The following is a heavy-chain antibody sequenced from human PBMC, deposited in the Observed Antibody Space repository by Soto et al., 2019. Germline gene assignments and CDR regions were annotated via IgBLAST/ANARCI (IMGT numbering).Heavy chain of an antibody. Sequence: GGSLRLSCAASGFTFDDYAMHWVRQAPGKGLEWVSGISWNSGSIGYADSVKGRFTISRDNAKNSLYLQMNSLRAEDTALYYCAKDRDWLSGTFFDYWGQGTLVTVSS. V-gene: IGHV3-9*01. CDR1: GFTFDDYA. CDR2: ISWNSGSI. CDR3: AKDRDWLSGTFFDY. D-gene: IGHD3-9*01. J-gene: IGHJ4*02.